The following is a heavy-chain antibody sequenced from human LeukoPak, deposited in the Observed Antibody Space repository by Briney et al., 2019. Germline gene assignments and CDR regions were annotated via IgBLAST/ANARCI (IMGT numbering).Heavy chain of an antibody. CDR3: ARDSGIAVAGNYYYYYGRDV. CDR2: IYYIGST. V-gene: IGHV4-59*01. CDR1: GGSISSYY. Sequence: PSETLSLTCTVSGGSISSYYWSWIRQPPGKGLEWIGYIYYIGSTNYNPSLKSRVTISVDTSKNQFSLKLSSVTAADTAVYYCARDSGIAVAGNYYYYYGRDVWGQGTTVSVSS. D-gene: IGHD6-19*01. J-gene: IGHJ6*01.